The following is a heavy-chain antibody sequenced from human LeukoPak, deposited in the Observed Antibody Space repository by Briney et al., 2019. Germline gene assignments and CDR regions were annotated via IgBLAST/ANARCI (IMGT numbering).Heavy chain of an antibody. J-gene: IGHJ5*02. D-gene: IGHD3-22*01. V-gene: IGHV1-69*13. CDR1: GGTFSSYA. Sequence: SVTVSCKASGGTFSSYAISWVRQAPGQGLEWMGGIIPIFGTANYAQKFQGRVTITADESTSTAYMELSSLRSEDTAVYYCARDPHYYDSSGYYYYWFDPWGQGTLVTVSS. CDR3: ARDPHYYDSSGYYYYWFDP. CDR2: IIPIFGTA.